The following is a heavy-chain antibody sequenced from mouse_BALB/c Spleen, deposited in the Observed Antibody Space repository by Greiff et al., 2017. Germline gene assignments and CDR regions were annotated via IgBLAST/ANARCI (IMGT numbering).Heavy chain of an antibody. CDR3: HVYDRFDY. Sequence: EVQLQQSGAGLVRSGASVTLSCTASGFTINDYYMHWVQQTPEQGLEWIGWIEPENGDTEYAPKFQGKGTMTADTSSNTAYLQLSSLTSGDTAVYYCHVYDRFDYWGQGTTLTVSA. D-gene: IGHD2-14*01. V-gene: IGHV14-4*02. CDR2: IEPENGDT. CDR1: GFTINDYY. J-gene: IGHJ2*01.